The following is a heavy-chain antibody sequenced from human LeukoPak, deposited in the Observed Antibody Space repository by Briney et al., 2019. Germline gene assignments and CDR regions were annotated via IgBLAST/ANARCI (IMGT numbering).Heavy chain of an antibody. Sequence: SETLSLTCSVSSGSISNSTTGAGSASPQGRGWSGLGVSYSGSTDYNPSLKSRVTISVDTSKNQFSLTLNSVTAADTAVYFCARYYGSGRDPDYWGQGTLVTVSS. D-gene: IGHD3-10*01. V-gene: IGHV4-39*01. CDR2: SYSGST. CDR3: ARYYGSGRDPDY. CDR1: SGSISNSTT. J-gene: IGHJ4*02.